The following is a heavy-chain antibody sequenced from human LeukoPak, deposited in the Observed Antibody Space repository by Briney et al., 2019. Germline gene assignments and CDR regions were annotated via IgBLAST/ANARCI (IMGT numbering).Heavy chain of an antibody. CDR1: GYTFTSYG. J-gene: IGHJ6*03. Sequence: ASVKVSCKASGYTFTSYGISWVRQAPGQGPEWMGWISAYNGNTNYAQKLQGRVTMTTDTSTSTAYMELRSLRSDDTAVYYCARGTMTGQWPNYYYYYMDVWGKGTTVTVSS. D-gene: IGHD6-19*01. V-gene: IGHV1-18*01. CDR2: ISAYNGNT. CDR3: ARGTMTGQWPNYYYYYMDV.